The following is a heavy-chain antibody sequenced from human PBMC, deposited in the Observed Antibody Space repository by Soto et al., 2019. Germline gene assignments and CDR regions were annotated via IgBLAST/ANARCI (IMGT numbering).Heavy chain of an antibody. D-gene: IGHD2-15*01. Sequence: GGSLRLSCAASGFTFSDYYMSWIRQAPGKGLEWVSYISSSGSTIYYADSVKGRFTISRDNAKNSLYLQMNSLRAEDTAVYYCARDVDPYSYYYYMDVWGKGTTVTVSS. CDR2: ISSSGSTI. CDR3: ARDVDPYSYYYYMDV. J-gene: IGHJ6*03. V-gene: IGHV3-11*01. CDR1: GFTFSDYY.